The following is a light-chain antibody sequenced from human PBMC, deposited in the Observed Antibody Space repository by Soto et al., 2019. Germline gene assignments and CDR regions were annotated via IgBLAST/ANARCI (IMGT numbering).Light chain of an antibody. Sequence: QSALTQPASVSGSPGQSITISCTGTSSDVGGYHYVSWYQQHPGKAPNLMIYEVSNRPSGVSNRFSGSKSGNTASLTISGLQAEDEADYYCSSYTSSSTPYVFGTGTKLTVL. CDR2: EVS. J-gene: IGLJ1*01. CDR3: SSYTSSSTPYV. CDR1: SSDVGGYHY. V-gene: IGLV2-14*01.